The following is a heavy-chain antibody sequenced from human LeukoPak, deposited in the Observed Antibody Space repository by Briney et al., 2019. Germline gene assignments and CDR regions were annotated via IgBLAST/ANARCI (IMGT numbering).Heavy chain of an antibody. V-gene: IGHV3-23*01. CDR1: GFTFSSYA. D-gene: IGHD4-17*01. J-gene: IGHJ6*02. CDR2: ISGSGGST. CDR3: AKGHTVYYGMDV. Sequence: GGSQRLSCAVSGFTFSSYAMSWVRQAPGKGLEWVSTISGSGGSTYYADSVKGRFTISRDNSKNTLYLQMNSLRAEDTAVYYCAKGHTVYYGMDVWGQGTTVTVSS.